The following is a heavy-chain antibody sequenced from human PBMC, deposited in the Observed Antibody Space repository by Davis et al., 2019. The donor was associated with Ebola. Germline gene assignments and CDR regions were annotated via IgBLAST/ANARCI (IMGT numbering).Heavy chain of an antibody. V-gene: IGHV3-30*02. CDR3: ARDSDDYYFDY. CDR1: GFTFNIFD. D-gene: IGHD2-21*02. J-gene: IGHJ4*02. Sequence: PGGSLRLSCAASGFTFNIFDMHWVRQAPGRGLEWVAFVRSHGSDDHYADSVKGRFTISRDNSKNTLYLQMNSLRPEDTAVYYCARDSDDYYFDYWGQGTLVTVSS. CDR2: VRSHGSDD.